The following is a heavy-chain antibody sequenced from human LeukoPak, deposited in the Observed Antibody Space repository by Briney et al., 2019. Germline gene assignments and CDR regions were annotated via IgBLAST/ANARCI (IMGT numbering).Heavy chain of an antibody. D-gene: IGHD3-22*01. J-gene: IGHJ4*02. CDR3: ARDDSHGYHFFDS. V-gene: IGHV3-21*01. Sequence: EGSLRLSCAASGFTFSSYSMNWIRQTPGKGLEWVSSISGSGEFIYYVDSVRGRFTISRDNGKNSLYLQMNSLRPEDTAVYYCARDDSHGYHFFDSWGQGTLVTVSS. CDR2: ISGSGEFI. CDR1: GFTFSSYS.